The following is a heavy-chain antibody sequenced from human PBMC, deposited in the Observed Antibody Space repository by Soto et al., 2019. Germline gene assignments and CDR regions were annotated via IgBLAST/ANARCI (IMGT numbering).Heavy chain of an antibody. Sequence: QVQLVESGGGVVQPGRSLRLSCAASGFTFSSYAMHWVRQAPGKGLEWVAVISYDGSNKYYADSVKGRFTISRDNSKNTLYLQMNSLRAEDTAVYYCERDRIYSSSWHDYWGQGTVVTVSS. CDR1: GFTFSSYA. D-gene: IGHD6-13*01. J-gene: IGHJ4*02. CDR2: ISYDGSNK. CDR3: ERDRIYSSSWHDY. V-gene: IGHV3-30-3*01.